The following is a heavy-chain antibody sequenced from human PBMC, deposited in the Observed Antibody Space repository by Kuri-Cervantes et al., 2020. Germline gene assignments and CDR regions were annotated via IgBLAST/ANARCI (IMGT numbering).Heavy chain of an antibody. CDR1: GFTFSSYA. D-gene: IGHD4-17*01. J-gene: IGHJ4*02. CDR3: ARAGPHYGDNIGYFDY. V-gene: IGHV3-23*01. CDR2: ISGSGGST. Sequence: GGSLRLSCAASGFTFSSYAMSWVRQAPGKGLEWVSAISGSGGSTYYADSVKGRFTISRDNFKNTLYLQMNSLRTGDTAVYYCARAGPHYGDNIGYFDYWGQGTLVTVSS.